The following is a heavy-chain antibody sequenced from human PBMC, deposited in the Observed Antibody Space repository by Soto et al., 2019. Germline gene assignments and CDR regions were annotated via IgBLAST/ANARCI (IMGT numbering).Heavy chain of an antibody. CDR3: ARDGQFVVVTAIPYYGMDV. J-gene: IGHJ6*02. CDR1: GFTFSSYG. V-gene: IGHV3-33*01. D-gene: IGHD2-21*02. Sequence: QVQLVESGGGVVQPGRSLRLSCAASGFTFSSYGMHWVRQAPGKGLEWVAVIWYDGSNKYYADSVKGRFTISRDNSKNAVDLQMSSLRAEDTAVYYCARDGQFVVVTAIPYYGMDVWGQGTTVTVSS. CDR2: IWYDGSNK.